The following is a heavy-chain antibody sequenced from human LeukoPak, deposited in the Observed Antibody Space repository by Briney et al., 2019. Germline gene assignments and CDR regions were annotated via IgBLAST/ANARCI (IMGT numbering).Heavy chain of an antibody. CDR2: INPNSGGT. Sequence: GASVKVSCKASGYTFTGYYMHWVRQAPGQGLEWVGWINPNSGGTNYAQKFQGRVTMTRDTSISTAYMELSWLRSDDTAVYYCARLSSGWGMDVWGQGTTVAVSS. CDR1: GYTFTGYY. V-gene: IGHV1-2*02. CDR3: ARLSSGWGMDV. J-gene: IGHJ6*02. D-gene: IGHD6-19*01.